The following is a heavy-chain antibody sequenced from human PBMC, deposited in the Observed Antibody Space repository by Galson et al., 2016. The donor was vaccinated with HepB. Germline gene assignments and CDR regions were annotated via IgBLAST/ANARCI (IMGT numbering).Heavy chain of an antibody. CDR3: ARVFWPPHRDRYYYGMDV. CDR2: IYPCDSDT. Sequence: QSGAEVKQPGESLKISCKTSGSTFNIYWIAWVRQMPGTGPEWIGIIYPCDSDTRYTSSFQGPVTISADKPISTAYLQWSSLKASDTAMVYCARVFWPPHRDRYYYGMDVWGQGTTVTVSS. D-gene: IGHD3-3*01. CDR1: GSTFNIYW. V-gene: IGHV5-51*01. J-gene: IGHJ6*02.